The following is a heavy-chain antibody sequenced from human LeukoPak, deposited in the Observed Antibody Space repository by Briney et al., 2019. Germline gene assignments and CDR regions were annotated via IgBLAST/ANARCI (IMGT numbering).Heavy chain of an antibody. CDR3: ARGLAAAAYYYYYYMDV. CDR2: ISAYNGNT. CDR1: GYTFTSYY. D-gene: IGHD6-13*01. Sequence: GASVKVSCKASGYTFTSYYMHWVRQAPGQGLEWMGWISAYNGNTNYAQKLQGRVTMTTDTSTSTAYMELRSLRSDDTAVYYCARGLAAAAYYYYYYMDVWGKGTTVTVSS. V-gene: IGHV1-18*04. J-gene: IGHJ6*03.